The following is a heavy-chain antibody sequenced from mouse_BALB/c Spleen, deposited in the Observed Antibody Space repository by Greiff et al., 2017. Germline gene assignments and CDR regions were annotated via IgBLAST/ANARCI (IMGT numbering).Heavy chain of an antibody. CDR3: AREGYYTPLYAMDY. CDR2: IWAGGST. J-gene: IGHJ4*01. V-gene: IGHV2-9*02. D-gene: IGHD2-3*01. Sequence: VMLVESGPGLVAPSQSLSITCTVSGFSLTSYGVHWVRQPPGKGLEWLGVIWAGGSTNYNSALMSRLSISKDNSKSQVFLKMNSLQTDDTAMYYCAREGYYTPLYAMDYWGQGTSVTVSS. CDR1: GFSLTSYG.